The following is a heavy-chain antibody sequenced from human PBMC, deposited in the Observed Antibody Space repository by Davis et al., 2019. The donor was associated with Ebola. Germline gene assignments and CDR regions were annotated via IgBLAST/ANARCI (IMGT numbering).Heavy chain of an antibody. J-gene: IGHJ6*02. D-gene: IGHD2/OR15-2a*01. CDR1: GSTASHAW. Sequence: PGGSLRPSCTPSGSTASHAWMNWVRQVPGKGLGWVGRIKSVTEGGTVDYAASVSGRFPISRDDSKSMLYLQMTGLNSEDTAVYYCTRHLSMDVWGQGTTVTVSS. CDR3: TRHLSMDV. CDR2: IKSVTEGGTV. V-gene: IGHV3-15*07.